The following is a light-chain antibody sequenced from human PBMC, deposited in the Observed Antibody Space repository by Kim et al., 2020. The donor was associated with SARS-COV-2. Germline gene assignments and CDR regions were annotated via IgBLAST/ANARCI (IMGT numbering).Light chain of an antibody. CDR2: AAS. V-gene: IGKV1-27*01. CDR1: QGIANS. Sequence: ASVGDRATITSRASQGIANSLAWYQQKPGTVPKLLIYAASTLQSGVPSRFSGSGSGTEFTLTIGSLQTEDVATYYCQKYNTAPWTFGPGTKVDIK. J-gene: IGKJ1*01. CDR3: QKYNTAPWT.